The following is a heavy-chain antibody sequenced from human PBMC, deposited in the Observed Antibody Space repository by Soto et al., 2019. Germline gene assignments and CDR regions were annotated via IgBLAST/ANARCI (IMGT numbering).Heavy chain of an antibody. CDR3: SRGQAGLETAPYYFDY. CDR1: GFSFGAYA. V-gene: IGHV3-49*03. Sequence: HPWGSLRLSCRTSGFSFGAYAVSWFRQAPGKGLEWVGFSRSRAYGGTTEYAASVRGRFSISRDASTSIAYLQMNSLKTEDTALYFCSRGQAGLETAPYYFDYWGQGTLVTVSS. D-gene: IGHD1-1*01. CDR2: SRSRAYGGTT. J-gene: IGHJ4*02.